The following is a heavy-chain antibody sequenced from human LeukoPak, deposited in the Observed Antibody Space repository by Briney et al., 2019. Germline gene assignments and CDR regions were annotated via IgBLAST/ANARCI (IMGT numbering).Heavy chain of an antibody. J-gene: IGHJ4*02. CDR1: GFTFSSYE. CDR2: IGTTIRGISTM. V-gene: IGHV3-48*03. D-gene: IGHD1-26*01. CDR3: ARDQVGGGIDY. Sequence: PGGSLRLSCAASGFTFSSYEMNWVRQAPGKGLEWVSFIGTTIRGISTMYYADSVKGRFTISRVNAKNSLYLQMNSLRAEDTAIYYCARDQVGGGIDYWGQGTLVTVSS.